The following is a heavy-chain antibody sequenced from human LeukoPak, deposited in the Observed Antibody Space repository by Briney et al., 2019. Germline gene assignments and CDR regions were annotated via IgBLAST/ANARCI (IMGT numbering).Heavy chain of an antibody. CDR2: IYHSGST. V-gene: IGHV4-4*02. J-gene: IGHJ4*02. CDR3: ARDAWASVGYYN. D-gene: IGHD3-22*01. CDR1: GGSISSSNW. Sequence: SETLSLTCAVSGGSISSSNWWSWVRQPPGKGLEWIGEIYHSGSTNYNPSLKSRVTISVDTSKNQFSLKLSSVTAADTAVYYCARDAWASVGYYNWGQGTLVTVSS.